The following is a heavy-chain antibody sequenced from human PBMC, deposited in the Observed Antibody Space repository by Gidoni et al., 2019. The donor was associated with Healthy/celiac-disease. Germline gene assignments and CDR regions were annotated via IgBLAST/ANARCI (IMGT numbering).Heavy chain of an antibody. V-gene: IGHV4-39*01. J-gene: IGHJ4*02. CDR2: IYYSGST. CDR3: ARQTWHYYFDY. CDR1: GGSISSSSYY. Sequence: QLQLQESGPGLVKPSETLSLTCTVSGGSISSSSYYWGWIRQPPGKGLEWIGSIYYSGSTYYNPSLKSRVTISVDTSKNQFSLKLSSVTAADTAVYYCARQTWHYYFDYWGQGTLVTVSS.